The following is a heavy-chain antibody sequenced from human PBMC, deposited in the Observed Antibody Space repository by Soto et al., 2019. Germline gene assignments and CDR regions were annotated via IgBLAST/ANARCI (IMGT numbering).Heavy chain of an antibody. Sequence: EVQLVESGGGLVQPGGSLRLSCAASGFTFSSYSMNWVRQAPGKGLEWVSYIISSSSTIYYADSVKGRFTISRDNAKNYLYLQINSLRAEDTAVYYCARVVRYPPRFDYWGQGTLVTVSS. CDR1: GFTFSSYS. D-gene: IGHD3-9*01. J-gene: IGHJ4*02. CDR3: ARVVRYPPRFDY. CDR2: IISSSSTI. V-gene: IGHV3-48*01.